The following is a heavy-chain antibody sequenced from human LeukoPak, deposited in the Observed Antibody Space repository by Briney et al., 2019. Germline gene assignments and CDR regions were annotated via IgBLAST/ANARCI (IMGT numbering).Heavy chain of an antibody. D-gene: IGHD6-19*01. CDR3: ARGLAVAGAIIDY. CDR2: ISSSSSYI. J-gene: IGHJ4*02. CDR1: GFTFSSYS. V-gene: IGHV3-21*01. Sequence: GSLRLSCAASGFTFSSYSMNWVRQAPGKGLEWVSSISSSSSYIYYADSVKGRFTISRDNAKNSLYLQMNSLRAEDTAVYYGARGLAVAGAIIDYWGQGTLVTVSS.